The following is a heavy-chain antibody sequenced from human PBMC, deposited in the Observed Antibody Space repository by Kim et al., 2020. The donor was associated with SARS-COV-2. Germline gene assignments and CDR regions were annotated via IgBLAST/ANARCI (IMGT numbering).Heavy chain of an antibody. J-gene: IGHJ5*02. V-gene: IGHV1-69*01. D-gene: IGHD6-13*01. CDR3: AREPPYSSSWSSWFDP. Sequence: FQGRVTITADESTSTAYMELSSLRSEDTAVYYCAREPPYSSSWSSWFDPWGQGTLVTVSS.